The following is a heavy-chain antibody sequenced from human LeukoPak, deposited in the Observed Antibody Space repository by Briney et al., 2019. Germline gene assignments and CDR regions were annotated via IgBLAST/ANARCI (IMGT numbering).Heavy chain of an antibody. CDR2: IKQDGSEQ. V-gene: IGHV3-7*01. D-gene: IGHD2-2*01. J-gene: IGHJ4*02. CDR3: ARDRCSSTSCFYDY. CDR1: GFTFSHYW. Sequence: PGGSLRLSCAASGFTFSHYWMTWVRHAPGKGLGWVANIKQDGSEQYYVDSVKGRFTISRDNAKNSLYLQMNSLRVEDTAVYYCARDRCSSTSCFYDYWGQGTLVTVSS.